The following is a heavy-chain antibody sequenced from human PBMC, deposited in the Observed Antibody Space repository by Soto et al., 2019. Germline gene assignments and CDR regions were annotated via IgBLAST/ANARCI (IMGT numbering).Heavy chain of an antibody. V-gene: IGHV3-48*01. J-gene: IGHJ3*02. D-gene: IGHD6-19*01. Sequence: ESGGGLVQPGGSLRLSCAASGFTFSSYSMNWVRQAPGKGLEWVSYISSSSSTIYYADSVKGRFTISRDNAKNSLYLQMNSLRAEDTAVYYCATSFGSGWTRWAFDIWGQGTMVTVSS. CDR2: ISSSSSTI. CDR1: GFTFSSYS. CDR3: ATSFGSGWTRWAFDI.